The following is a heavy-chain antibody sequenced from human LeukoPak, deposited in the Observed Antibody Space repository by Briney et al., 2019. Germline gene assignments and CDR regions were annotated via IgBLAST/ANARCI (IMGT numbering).Heavy chain of an antibody. Sequence: GGSLRLSCAASGFTFSSYAVNWVRHAPGKGLEWVSAISGSGGSTYYADSVKGRFTISRDNSKNTLYLQMNSLRAEDTAVYYCARGIVPAAMRYWYFDLWGRGTLVTVSS. CDR2: ISGSGGST. CDR3: ARGIVPAAMRYWYFDL. D-gene: IGHD2-2*01. J-gene: IGHJ2*01. V-gene: IGHV3-23*01. CDR1: GFTFSSYA.